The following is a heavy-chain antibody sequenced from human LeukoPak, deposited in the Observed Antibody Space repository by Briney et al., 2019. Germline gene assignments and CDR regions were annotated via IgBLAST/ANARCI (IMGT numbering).Heavy chain of an antibody. CDR2: INGDGTST. CDR1: GFTFSDYR. V-gene: IGHV3-74*01. CDR3: AKLVGATTGIDY. J-gene: IGHJ4*02. Sequence: GGSLRLSCAASGFTFSDYRMHWVRQAPGKGLVWVSRINGDGTSTRYADSVKGRFTISRDNAKNTLYLQMNSLSAEDTAVYYCAKLVGATTGIDYWGQGTLVTVSS. D-gene: IGHD1-26*01.